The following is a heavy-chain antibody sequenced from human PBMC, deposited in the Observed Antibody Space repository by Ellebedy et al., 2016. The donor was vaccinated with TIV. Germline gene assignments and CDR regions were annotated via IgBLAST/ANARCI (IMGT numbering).Heavy chain of an antibody. CDR2: IYYSGST. V-gene: IGHV4-39*01. CDR3: ARTLTYYYVLGFDY. D-gene: IGHD3-10*02. J-gene: IGHJ4*02. CDR1: GGSISSSSYY. Sequence: MPGGSLRLSCTVSGGSISSSSYYWGWIRQPPGTGLEWIGSIYYSGSTFYNPSLKSRVTISVDTSKNQFSLKLSSVTAADTAVYYCARTLTYYYVLGFDYWGQGTLVTVSS.